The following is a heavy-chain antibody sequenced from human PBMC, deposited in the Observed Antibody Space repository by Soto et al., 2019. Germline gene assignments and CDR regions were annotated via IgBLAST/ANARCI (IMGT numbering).Heavy chain of an antibody. J-gene: IGHJ4*02. CDR3: ASRDPGTSVDY. CDR1: GGSFTSNNW. Sequence: PSDTLSLTCAVSGGSFTSNNWWTWVRQPPGQGLEWIGEIYRTGSTSYNPSLKSRVTISLDKSENQFSLKVTSLTAADTAVYYCASRDPGTSVDYWGQGTLVTVSS. CDR2: IYRTGST. V-gene: IGHV4-4*02. D-gene: IGHD1-7*01.